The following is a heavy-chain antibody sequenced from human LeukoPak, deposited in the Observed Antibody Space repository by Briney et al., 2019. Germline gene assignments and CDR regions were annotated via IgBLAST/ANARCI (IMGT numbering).Heavy chain of an antibody. CDR1: GFTFSSYG. D-gene: IGHD3-22*01. V-gene: IGHV3-33*01. Sequence: GGSLRLSCAASGFTFSSYGMHWVRQAPGKGLEWVAVIWYDGSNKCYADSVKGRFTISRDNSKNPLYLQMSSLRAEDTAVYYCARADYYDSSGYYRTTAGDYWGQGTLVTVSS. CDR2: IWYDGSNK. CDR3: ARADYYDSSGYYRTTAGDY. J-gene: IGHJ4*02.